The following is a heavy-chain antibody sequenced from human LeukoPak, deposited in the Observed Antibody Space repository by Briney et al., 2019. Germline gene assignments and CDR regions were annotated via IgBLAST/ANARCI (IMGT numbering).Heavy chain of an antibody. V-gene: IGHV3-48*03. D-gene: IGHD5-18*01. CDR3: RAGGYSYGLPDY. CDR1: GFTFSSYE. J-gene: IGHJ4*02. CDR2: ISSSGSTI. Sequence: WGSLRLSCAASGFTFSSYEMNWVRQAPGKGLEWVSYISSSGSTIYYADSVKGRFTISRDNAKNSLYLQMNSLRAEDTAVYYCRAGGYSYGLPDYWGQGTLVTVSS.